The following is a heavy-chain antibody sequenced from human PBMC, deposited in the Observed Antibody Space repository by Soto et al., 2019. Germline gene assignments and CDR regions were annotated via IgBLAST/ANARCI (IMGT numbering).Heavy chain of an antibody. Sequence: QVQLVQSGAEVKKPGASVKVSCKASGYTFTSYYIHWVRQAPGQGLEWMGVINPRGGSPSYAQKFQDRVTMTKDTSTSTVYMDLSSLRSDDTALYYCAREDYSPQSAGGWFDPWGQGTLVTVSS. CDR3: AREDYSPQSAGGWFDP. V-gene: IGHV1-46*01. CDR1: GYTFTSYY. J-gene: IGHJ5*02. CDR2: INPRGGSP. D-gene: IGHD6-13*01.